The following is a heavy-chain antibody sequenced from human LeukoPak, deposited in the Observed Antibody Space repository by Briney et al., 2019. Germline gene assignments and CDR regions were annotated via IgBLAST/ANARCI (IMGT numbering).Heavy chain of an antibody. CDR1: GYTLTELS. J-gene: IGHJ4*02. CDR3: ATRTYYDSSGPPDY. CDR2: FDPEDGET. V-gene: IGHV1-24*01. D-gene: IGHD3-22*01. Sequence: VASVKVSCKVSGYTLTELSMHWVRQAPGKGLERMGGFDPEDGETIYAQKFQGRVTMTEDTSTDTAYMELSSLRSEDTAVYYCATRTYYDSSGPPDYWGQGTLVTVSS.